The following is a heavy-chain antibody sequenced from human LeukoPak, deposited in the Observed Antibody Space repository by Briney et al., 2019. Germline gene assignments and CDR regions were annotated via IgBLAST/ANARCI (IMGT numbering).Heavy chain of an antibody. D-gene: IGHD6-13*01. V-gene: IGHV4-59*01. CDR2: ISYSGST. J-gene: IGHJ4*02. CDR3: ASESAAGIFDY. CDR1: GGSISSYY. Sequence: SETLSLTCTFSGGSISSYYWSWIRQPPGKGLEWIGYISYSGSTKYNPSFKSRVTISVDTSKNQFSLELSSVTAADTAVYYCASESAAGIFDYWGQGTLVTVSS.